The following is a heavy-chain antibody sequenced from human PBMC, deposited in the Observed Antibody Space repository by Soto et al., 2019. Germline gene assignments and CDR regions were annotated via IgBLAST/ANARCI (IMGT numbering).Heavy chain of an antibody. CDR1: GFTFSSYG. CDR2: IWYDGSNK. CDR3: ARPPHYGDLEYFQH. J-gene: IGHJ1*01. Sequence: VQLVESGGGVVQPGRSLRLSCAASGFTFSSYGMHWVRQAPGKGLEWVAVIWYDGSNKYYADSVKGRFTISRDNSKNTLYLQMNSLRAEDTAVYYCARPPHYGDLEYFQHWGQGTLVTVSS. D-gene: IGHD4-17*01. V-gene: IGHV3-33*01.